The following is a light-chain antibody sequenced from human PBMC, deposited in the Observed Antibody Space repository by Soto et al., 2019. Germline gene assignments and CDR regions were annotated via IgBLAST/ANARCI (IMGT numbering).Light chain of an antibody. J-gene: IGLJ2*01. CDR1: SSDVGGYNY. Sequence: QSALTQPASVSGSLGQSITISCTGTSSDVGGYNYVSGYQQHPGKAPKLMIYDVSNRPSGVSNRFSGSKSGNTASLTISGLQAEDEADYYCSSYTSSSTLGYVVFGGGTKLTVL. V-gene: IGLV2-14*01. CDR2: DVS. CDR3: SSYTSSSTLGYVV.